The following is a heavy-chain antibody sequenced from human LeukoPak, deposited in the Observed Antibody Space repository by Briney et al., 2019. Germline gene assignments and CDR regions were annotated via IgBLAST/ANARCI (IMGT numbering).Heavy chain of an antibody. CDR2: INRDGSKK. CDR1: GFTFSSYW. V-gene: IGHV3-7*01. D-gene: IGHD3-10*01. Sequence: GGSLRLSCAASGFTFSSYWTNWVRQAPGKGLEWVANINRDGSKKYYVDSVKGRFTISRDNAKNSLYLQMNSLRAEDAAVYYCVREIFGLDYWGQGTLVTVSS. J-gene: IGHJ4*02. CDR3: VREIFGLDY.